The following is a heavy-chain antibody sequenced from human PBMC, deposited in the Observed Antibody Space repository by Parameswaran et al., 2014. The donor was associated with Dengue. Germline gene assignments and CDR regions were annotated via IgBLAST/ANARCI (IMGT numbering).Heavy chain of an antibody. D-gene: IGHD3-9*01. Sequence: RWIRQPRKDWSGLVYLLQWEHQLQPSLKSRVTISVDTSKNQFSLKLSSVTAADTAVYYCARGTRLVLNAYYMDVWGKGTTVTVSS. CDR2: LLQWEH. J-gene: IGHJ6*03. V-gene: IGHV4-59*01. CDR3: ARGTRLVLNAYYMDV.